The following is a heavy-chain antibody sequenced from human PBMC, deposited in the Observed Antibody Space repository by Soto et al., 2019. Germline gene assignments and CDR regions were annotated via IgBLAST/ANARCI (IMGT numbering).Heavy chain of an antibody. J-gene: IGHJ4*02. CDR2: LSGDGTTT. V-gene: IGHV3-23*01. Sequence: EVQLLESGGGLVQPGGSLRLSCTASGFTFSTYGMSWVRQAPGKGLEWVSSLSGDGTTTYYIDSVKGRVTISRDNSRNTLSLQMNSLRTEGAAVYYCAKDISFDTSAYNYWGQGILVTVSS. CDR3: AKDISFDTSAYNY. CDR1: GFTFSTYG. D-gene: IGHD3-22*01.